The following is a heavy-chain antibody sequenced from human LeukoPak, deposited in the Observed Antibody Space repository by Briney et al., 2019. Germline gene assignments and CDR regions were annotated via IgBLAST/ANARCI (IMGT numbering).Heavy chain of an antibody. CDR3: AVLIGSGWSSNWFDP. V-gene: IGHV4-59*08. D-gene: IGHD6-19*01. CDR1: GGSINSYY. CDR2: IYYSGST. J-gene: IGHJ5*02. Sequence: SETLSLTCTVSGGSINSYYWSWIRQPPGKGLEWIGYIYYSGSTNYNPSLKSRVTISVDTSKNQFSLKLSSVTAADTAVYYCAVLIGSGWSSNWFDPWGQGTLVTVSS.